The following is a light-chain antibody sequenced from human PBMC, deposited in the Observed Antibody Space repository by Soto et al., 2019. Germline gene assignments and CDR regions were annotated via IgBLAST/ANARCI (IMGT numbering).Light chain of an antibody. CDR2: EVS. V-gene: IGLV2-14*01. CDR3: SSDSSTTTL. J-gene: IGLJ2*01. CDR1: SPDFG. Sequence: QSALTQPASVSGSPGQSITISCSGISPDFGVSWYQHFPGKAPKLLIFEVSNRPSGVSTRFSGSKSGNMAFLTISGLQSEDEGLYHCSSDSSTTTLFGGGTKLTVL.